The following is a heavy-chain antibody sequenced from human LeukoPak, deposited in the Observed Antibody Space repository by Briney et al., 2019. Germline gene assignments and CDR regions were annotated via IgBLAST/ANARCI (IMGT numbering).Heavy chain of an antibody. J-gene: IGHJ4*02. CDR1: GGSISSSSYY. Sequence: SETPSLTCTVSGGSISSSSYYWGWIRQPPGKGLEWIGSIYYSGSTYYNPSLKSRVTISVDTSKNQFSLKLSSVTAADMAVYYCAPDPNGFDYWGQGTLVTVSS. CDR2: IYYSGST. CDR3: APDPNGFDY. V-gene: IGHV4-39*05.